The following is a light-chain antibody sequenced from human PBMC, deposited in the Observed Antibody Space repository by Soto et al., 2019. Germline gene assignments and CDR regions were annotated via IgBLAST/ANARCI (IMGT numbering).Light chain of an antibody. CDR2: QDS. V-gene: IGLV3-1*01. Sequence: SYELTQPPSVSVSPGQTASITCSGDKLGDKYACWYQQKPGQSPVLVIYQDSKRPSGIPERFSGSNSGNTATPTISGTQAMDEADYYCQAWDSSTAAVFGGGTKLTVL. CDR3: QAWDSSTAAV. J-gene: IGLJ2*01. CDR1: KLGDKY.